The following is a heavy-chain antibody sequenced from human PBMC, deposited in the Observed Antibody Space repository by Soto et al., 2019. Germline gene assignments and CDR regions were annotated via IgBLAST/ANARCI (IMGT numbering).Heavy chain of an antibody. CDR1: GYTFTSYA. Sequence: GASVKVSCKASGYTFTSYAMHWVCQAPGQRLEWMGWINAGNGNTKYSQKFQGRVTITRDTSASTAYMELSSLRSEDTAVYYCAREPWLSEAAEYYFDYWGQGTLVTVSS. V-gene: IGHV1-3*01. CDR2: INAGNGNT. CDR3: AREPWLSEAAEYYFDY. D-gene: IGHD3-22*01. J-gene: IGHJ4*02.